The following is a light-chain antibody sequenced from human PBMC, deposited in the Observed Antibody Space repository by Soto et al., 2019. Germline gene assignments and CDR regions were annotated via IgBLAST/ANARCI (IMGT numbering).Light chain of an antibody. CDR2: KAS. CDR3: QQYHSFPIT. V-gene: IGKV1-5*03. CDR1: QSISTW. Sequence: DIQMTQSPSTLSASVGDRVTITCRASQSISTWLAWYQQKPGKAPKLLIYKASSLESGVPSRFSGSGSGTDFTLGISSLQPDDGATYSCQQYHSFPITFGGGTKVESK. J-gene: IGKJ4*01.